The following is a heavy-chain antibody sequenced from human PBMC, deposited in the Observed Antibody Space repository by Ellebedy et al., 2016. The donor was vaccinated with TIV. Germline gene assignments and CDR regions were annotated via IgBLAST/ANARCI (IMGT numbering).Heavy chain of an antibody. CDR1: GFTVSNNY. Sequence: GESLKISCAASGFTVSNNYMSWVRQAPGKGLEWVSLIYSGGSTNYADSVKGRFSISRDNSKSTLYLQMNSLRAEDTAMYYCARDDGASNPSAFDYWGQGTLVTVSS. CDR3: ARDDGASNPSAFDY. J-gene: IGHJ4*02. D-gene: IGHD4-11*01. V-gene: IGHV3-53*05. CDR2: IYSGGST.